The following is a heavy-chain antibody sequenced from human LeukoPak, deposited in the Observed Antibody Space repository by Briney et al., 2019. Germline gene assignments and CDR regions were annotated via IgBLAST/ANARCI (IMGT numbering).Heavy chain of an antibody. CDR2: IIPIFGTA. CDR1: GGTFSSYA. Sequence: SVKVSCKASGGTFSSYAISWLRQPPAQGLEWMGGIIPIFGTANYAQKFQGRVTITADESTSTAYMELSSLRSEDTAVYYCARGRSSGGDYWGQGTLVTVSS. D-gene: IGHD6-19*01. CDR3: ARGRSSGGDY. V-gene: IGHV1-69*13. J-gene: IGHJ4*02.